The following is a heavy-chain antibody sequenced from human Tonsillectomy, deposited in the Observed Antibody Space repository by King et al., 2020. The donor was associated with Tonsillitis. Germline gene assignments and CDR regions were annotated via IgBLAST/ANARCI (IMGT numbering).Heavy chain of an antibody. D-gene: IGHD3-10*01. J-gene: IGHJ6*02. CDR3: ARGAAFLLWFGVTPASNYYGMDV. CDR2: IYHSGST. V-gene: IGHV4-4*02. Sequence: QLQESGPGLVKPSGTLSLTCAVSGGSISSSNWWSWVRQPPGKGLEWIGEIYHSGSTNYNPSLKSRVTISVDKSKNQFSLKLRSVTAADTTVYYCARGAAFLLWFGVTPASNYYGMDVWGQGTTVTVSS. CDR1: GGSISSSNW.